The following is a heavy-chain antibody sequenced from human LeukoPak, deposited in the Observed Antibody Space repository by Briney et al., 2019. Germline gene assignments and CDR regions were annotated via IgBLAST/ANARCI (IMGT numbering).Heavy chain of an antibody. D-gene: IGHD3-16*02. CDR3: ARDLKSGDYVWGSYRPDAFDI. CDR1: GFTVSSNY. J-gene: IGHJ3*02. CDR2: IYSGGST. Sequence: GGSLRLSCAASGFTVSSNYMSWVRQAPGKGLEWVSVIYSGGSTYYADSVKGRFTISRDNSKNTLYLQMNSLRAEDTAVYYCARDLKSGDYVWGSYRPDAFDIWGQGTMVTVSS. V-gene: IGHV3-66*01.